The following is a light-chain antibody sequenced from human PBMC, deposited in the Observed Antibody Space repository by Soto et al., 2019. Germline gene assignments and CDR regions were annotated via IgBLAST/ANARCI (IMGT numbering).Light chain of an antibody. CDR3: ISYTTSSTWV. CDR1: SSDISGYNY. J-gene: IGLJ3*02. V-gene: IGLV2-14*01. CDR2: DVS. Sequence: QSALTQPASVSGSPEQSITISCTGTSSDISGYNYVSWYQQHPGKVPKLMIYDVSNRPSGVSNRFSGSKSGNTASLTISGLQAEDEADYYCISYTTSSTWVFGGGTKLTVL.